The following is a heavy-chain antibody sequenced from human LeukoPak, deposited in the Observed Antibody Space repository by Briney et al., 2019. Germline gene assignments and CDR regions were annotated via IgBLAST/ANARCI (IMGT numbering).Heavy chain of an antibody. D-gene: IGHD3-10*01. CDR1: GFPFRSFS. CDR2: ISSSSTYI. J-gene: IGHJ4*02. V-gene: IGHV3-21*01. CDR3: ARAEGSGSSFDY. Sequence: GGSLRLSYVASGFPFRSFSMNWVRQAPGKGLEWVSSISSSSTYIYYADSVKGRFTISRDNAKNSLYLQMNSLRVEDTAVYYCARAEGSGSSFDYWGQGTLVTVSS.